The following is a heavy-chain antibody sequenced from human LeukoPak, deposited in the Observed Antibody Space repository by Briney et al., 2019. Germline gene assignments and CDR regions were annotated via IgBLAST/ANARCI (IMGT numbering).Heavy chain of an antibody. Sequence: GGSLRLSCAASGFTFSSYAMSWVRQAPGKGLEWVSAISGSGGSTYCAGSVKGRFTISRDNSKNTLYLQMNSLRAEDTAVYYCAKDLIMITFGGVIGTFDYWGQGTLVTVSS. D-gene: IGHD3-16*02. J-gene: IGHJ4*02. CDR2: ISGSGGST. CDR1: GFTFSSYA. CDR3: AKDLIMITFGGVIGTFDY. V-gene: IGHV3-23*01.